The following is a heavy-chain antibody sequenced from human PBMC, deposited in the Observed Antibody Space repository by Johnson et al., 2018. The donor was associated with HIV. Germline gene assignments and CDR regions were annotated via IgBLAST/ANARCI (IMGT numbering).Heavy chain of an antibody. D-gene: IGHD1-26*01. CDR3: ARVRVGAFDI. CDR1: GFTFDDYG. CDR2: ISGSGGST. J-gene: IGHJ3*02. Sequence: VQLVESGGSVVRPGGSLRLSCAASGFTFDDYGMSWVRQAPGKGLEWVSGISGSGGSTYYADSVKGRFTISRDNSKNTLFLQMNSLRAEDTAVYYCARVRVGAFDIWGQGTMVTVSS. V-gene: IGHV3-23*04.